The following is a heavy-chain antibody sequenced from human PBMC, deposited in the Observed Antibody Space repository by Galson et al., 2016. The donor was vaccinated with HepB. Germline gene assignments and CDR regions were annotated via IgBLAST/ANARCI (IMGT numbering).Heavy chain of an antibody. CDR1: GFTFSTHG. V-gene: IGHV3-33*06. J-gene: IGHJ3*02. CDR3: AKEITNKVVAIDM. Sequence: SLRLSCAASGFTFSTHGMHWVRQAPGRGLEWVAVIYYDGSKKYYAESVKGRFTISRDNNENTLYLQMNSLRAEDTAVYYCAKEITNKVVAIDMWGQGTTVTVSS. D-gene: IGHD5-24*01. CDR2: IYYDGSKK.